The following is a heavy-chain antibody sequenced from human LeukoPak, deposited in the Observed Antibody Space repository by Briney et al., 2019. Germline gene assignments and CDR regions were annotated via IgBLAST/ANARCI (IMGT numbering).Heavy chain of an antibody. CDR2: MNPNSGNT. CDR3: ARDGRRRWLQYRGAFDI. D-gene: IGHD5-24*01. J-gene: IGHJ3*02. Sequence: GASVKVSCKASGYTFTSYDINWVRQATGQGLEWMGWMNPNSGNTGYAQKFQGRVTMTRNTSISTAYMELSSLRSEDTAVYYCARDGRRRWLQYRGAFDIWGQGTMVTVSS. CDR1: GYTFTSYD. V-gene: IGHV1-8*01.